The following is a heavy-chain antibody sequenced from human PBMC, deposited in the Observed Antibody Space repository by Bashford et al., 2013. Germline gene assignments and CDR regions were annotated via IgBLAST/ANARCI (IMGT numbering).Heavy chain of an antibody. J-gene: IGHJ4*02. V-gene: IGHV3-23*01. CDR3: ARGDSSGYYYLSSFDY. D-gene: IGHD3-22*01. CDR2: ISGSGGST. Sequence: VRQAPGKGLEWVSAISGSGGSTYYADSVKGRFTISRDNSKNTLYLQMNSLRAEDTAVYYCARGDSSGYYYLSSFDYWGQGTLVTVSS.